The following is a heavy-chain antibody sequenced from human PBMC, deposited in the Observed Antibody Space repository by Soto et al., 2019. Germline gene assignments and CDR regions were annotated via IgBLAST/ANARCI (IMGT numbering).Heavy chain of an antibody. J-gene: IGHJ4*02. CDR2: IWYDGSNK. CDR3: ARDALDTAMVTGSFDY. Sequence: QVQLVESGGGVVQPGRSLRLSCAASGFTFSSYGMHWVRQAPGKGLEWVAVIWYDGSNKYYADSVKGRFTISRDNSKNTLYLQMNSLRAEDTAVYYCARDALDTAMVTGSFDYWGQRTLVTVSS. D-gene: IGHD5-18*01. V-gene: IGHV3-33*01. CDR1: GFTFSSYG.